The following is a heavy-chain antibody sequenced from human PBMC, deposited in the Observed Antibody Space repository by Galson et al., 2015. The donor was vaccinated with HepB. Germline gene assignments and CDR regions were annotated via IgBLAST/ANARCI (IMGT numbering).Heavy chain of an antibody. CDR2: INPSGGST. V-gene: IGHV1-46*01. CDR1: GYTFTSYY. J-gene: IGHJ3*02. Sequence: SVKVSCKASGYTFTSYYMHWVRQAPGQGLEWMGIINPSGGSTSYAQKFQGRVTMTRDTSTSTVYMELSSLRSEDTAVYYCARDRHHYSSSSERTNALEIWGQGTMVTVSS. D-gene: IGHD6-6*01. CDR3: ARDRHHYSSSSERTNALEI.